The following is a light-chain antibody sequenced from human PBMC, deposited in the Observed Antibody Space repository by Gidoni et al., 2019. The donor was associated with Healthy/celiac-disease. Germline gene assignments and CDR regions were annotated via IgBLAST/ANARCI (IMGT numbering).Light chain of an antibody. J-gene: IGKJ4*01. Sequence: IVLTQSPGTLSLSPGERATLSCRASQSVSSSYLAWYQQKPGQAPRLLIYGASSRATGIPDRFSGSGSGTDFTLTISRLDPEDFAVYYCQQYGSSSLTFGGGTKVEIK. CDR3: QQYGSSSLT. V-gene: IGKV3-20*01. CDR1: QSVSSSY. CDR2: GAS.